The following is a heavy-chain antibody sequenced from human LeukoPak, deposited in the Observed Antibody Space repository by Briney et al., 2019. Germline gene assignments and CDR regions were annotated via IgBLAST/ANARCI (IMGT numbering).Heavy chain of an antibody. D-gene: IGHD3-22*01. CDR2: IYYSGST. Sequence: SETLSLTCTVSGDSISSSSYYWGWIRQPPGKGLEWIGNIYYSGSTYYNPSLRSRLTISLDTSKNQFSLTLSSVTAADTAVYYCARLQYYYDCNGYYSLYYFDYWGQGTVVTVSS. V-gene: IGHV4-39*01. J-gene: IGHJ4*02. CDR3: ARLQYYYDCNGYYSLYYFDY. CDR1: GDSISSSSYY.